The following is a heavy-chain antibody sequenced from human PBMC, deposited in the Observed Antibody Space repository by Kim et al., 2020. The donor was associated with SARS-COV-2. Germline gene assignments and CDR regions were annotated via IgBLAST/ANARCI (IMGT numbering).Heavy chain of an antibody. CDR2: ISSSGSTI. D-gene: IGHD3-10*01. Sequence: GGSLILSCAASGFTFSDYYMSWIRQAPGKGLEWVSYISSSGSTIYYADSVKGRFTISRDNAKNSLYLQMNSLRAEDTAVYYCARVPHITMPPFDYYYGMDVWGQGTTVTVSS. J-gene: IGHJ6*02. CDR3: ARVPHITMPPFDYYYGMDV. V-gene: IGHV3-11*04. CDR1: GFTFSDYY.